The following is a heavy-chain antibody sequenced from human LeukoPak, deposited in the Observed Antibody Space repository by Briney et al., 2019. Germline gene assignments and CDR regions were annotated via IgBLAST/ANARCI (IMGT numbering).Heavy chain of an antibody. CDR2: IKEDGSEI. D-gene: IGHD4-23*01. CDR3: ARDRGYSTFDY. Sequence: GGSLTLSCPASAFTVSNYWMSWVRQAPGKGREWVANIKEDGSEINYVDSVKGRFTIYRDNAKNSLYLQMNSLRVDDTAVYYCARDRGYSTFDYWGQGTLVTVSS. CDR1: AFTVSNYW. J-gene: IGHJ4*02. V-gene: IGHV3-7*01.